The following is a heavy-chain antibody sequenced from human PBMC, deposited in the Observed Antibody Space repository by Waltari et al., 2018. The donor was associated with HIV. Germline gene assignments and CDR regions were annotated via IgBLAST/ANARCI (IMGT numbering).Heavy chain of an antibody. Sequence: QVQLQESGPGLVRPSQTLSLPCTVSGGSLSSNDYYWNWIRQPPGKGLEWIGSIYFTGSTSYNPSLKSRLTISVDRSKNQFSLKLNSVTAADTAMYYCARADPVGASRLRYFDLWGRGTLVAVSA. D-gene: IGHD1-26*01. CDR1: GGSLSSNDYY. CDR2: IYFTGST. V-gene: IGHV4-30-4*08. J-gene: IGHJ2*01. CDR3: ARADPVGASRLRYFDL.